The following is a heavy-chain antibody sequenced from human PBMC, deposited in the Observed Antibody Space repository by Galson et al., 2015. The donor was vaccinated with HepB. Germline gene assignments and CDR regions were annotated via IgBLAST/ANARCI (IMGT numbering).Heavy chain of an antibody. Sequence: TLSLTCTVSGGSISSGGYYWSWIRQHPGQGLEWIGYIYYSGSTYYNPSLKSRVTISVDTSKNQFSLKLSSVTAADTAVYYCAGLWFGEPHLYFDYWGQGTLVTVSS. D-gene: IGHD3-10*01. CDR2: IYYSGST. CDR1: GGSISSGGYY. J-gene: IGHJ4*02. CDR3: AGLWFGEPHLYFDY. V-gene: IGHV4-31*03.